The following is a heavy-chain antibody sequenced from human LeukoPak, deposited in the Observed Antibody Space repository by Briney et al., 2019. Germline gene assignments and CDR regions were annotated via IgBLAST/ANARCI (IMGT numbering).Heavy chain of an antibody. V-gene: IGHV1-24*01. D-gene: IGHD6-19*01. J-gene: IGHJ4*02. Sequence: SVKVSCKVSGYTLTELSMHWVRQAPGKGLEWMGGFDPEDGETIYAQKFQGRVTMTEDTSTDTAYMELSSLRSEDTAVYYCATPGYSSGWGLLDYWGQGTLVTVSS. CDR1: GYTLTELS. CDR2: FDPEDGET. CDR3: ATPGYSSGWGLLDY.